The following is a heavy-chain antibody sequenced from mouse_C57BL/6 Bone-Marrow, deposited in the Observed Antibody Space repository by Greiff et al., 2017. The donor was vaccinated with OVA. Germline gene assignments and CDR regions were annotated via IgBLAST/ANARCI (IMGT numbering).Heavy chain of an antibody. CDR2: IDPENGDT. Sequence: VQLQESGAELVRPGASVKLSCTASGFNIKDDYMHWVKQRPEQGLEWIGWIDPENGDTEYASKFQGKATITADTSSNTAYLQLSSLTSEDTAVYYCTLYLFAYWGQGTLVTVSA. J-gene: IGHJ3*01. CDR1: GFNIKDDY. D-gene: IGHD5-5*01. CDR3: TLYLFAY. V-gene: IGHV14-4*01.